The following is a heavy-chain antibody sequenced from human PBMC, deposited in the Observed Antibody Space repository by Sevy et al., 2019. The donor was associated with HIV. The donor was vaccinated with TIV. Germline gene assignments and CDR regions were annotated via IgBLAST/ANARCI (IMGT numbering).Heavy chain of an antibody. CDR3: ASSIAAAGSLDY. CDR1: GGSISSYY. V-gene: IGHV4-59*01. Sequence: SETLSLTCTVSGGSISSYYWSWIRQPPGKGLGWIGYIYYSGSTNYNPSLKSRVTISVDTSKNQFSLKLSSVTAADTAVYYCASSIAAAGSLDYWGQGTLVTVSS. D-gene: IGHD6-13*01. CDR2: IYYSGST. J-gene: IGHJ4*02.